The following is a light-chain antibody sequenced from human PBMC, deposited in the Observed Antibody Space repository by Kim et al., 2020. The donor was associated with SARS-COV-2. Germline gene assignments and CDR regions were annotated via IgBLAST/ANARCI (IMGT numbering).Light chain of an antibody. J-gene: IGKJ5*01. V-gene: IGKV3-15*01. Sequence: SLSPGERPTLSCRASQSISSSLAWYQQKPGQAPRVLIYGASARVTGIPARFSGSGSGTEFTLTISNLQSEDFAVYYCQQYAYWRAFGQGTRLEIK. CDR1: QSISSS. CDR2: GAS. CDR3: QQYAYWRA.